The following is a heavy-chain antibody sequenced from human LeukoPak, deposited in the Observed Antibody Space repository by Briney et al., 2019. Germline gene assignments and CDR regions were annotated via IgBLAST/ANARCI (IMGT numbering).Heavy chain of an antibody. CDR2: INHSGGT. D-gene: IGHD6-19*01. CDR1: GGSFSGYY. V-gene: IGHV4-34*01. Sequence: SETLSLTCAVYGGSFSGYYWSWIRQPPGKGLEWIGEINHSGGTNYNPSLKSRVTISVDTSKNQFSLKLSSVTAADTAVYYCARGGIGWDSSGWYLYYFDYWGQGTLVTVSS. J-gene: IGHJ4*02. CDR3: ARGGIGWDSSGWYLYYFDY.